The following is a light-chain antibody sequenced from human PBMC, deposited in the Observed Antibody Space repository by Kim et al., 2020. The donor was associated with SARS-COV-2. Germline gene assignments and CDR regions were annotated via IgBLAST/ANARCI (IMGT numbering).Light chain of an antibody. CDR2: DVS. V-gene: IGLV2-14*03. CDR3: SSYTSTSTVV. CDR1: SSDVGGHNY. Sequence: GQPITTSCPGTSSDVGGHNYVSWYQQHPGKAPRLMIYDVSYRPSGVSNRFSGSKSGNTASLTISGLQVEDEADYYCSSYTSTSTVVFGGGTQLTVL. J-gene: IGLJ2*01.